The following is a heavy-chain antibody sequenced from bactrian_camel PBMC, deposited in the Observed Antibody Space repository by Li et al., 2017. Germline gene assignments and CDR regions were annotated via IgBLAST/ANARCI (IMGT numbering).Heavy chain of an antibody. CDR2: ITSDGRNT. J-gene: IGHJ4*01. CDR1: AFTFSSYS. D-gene: IGHD3*01. V-gene: IGHV3S6*01. CDR3: ANGINMGWSLNY. Sequence: VQLVESGGGLVQPGGSLRLSCAASAFTFSSYSMNWVRQAPGKGLEWVSTITSDGRNTDYADSVKGRFTISRDNAKNTVYLQMNSLKSEDTAMYYCANGINMGWSLNYWGQGTQVTVS.